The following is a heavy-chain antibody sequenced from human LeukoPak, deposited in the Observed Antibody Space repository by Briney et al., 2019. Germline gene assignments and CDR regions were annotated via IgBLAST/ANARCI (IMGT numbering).Heavy chain of an antibody. J-gene: IGHJ3*02. CDR2: ISSSSSYI. Sequence: RSGGSLRLSCAASGFTFSSYSMNWVRQAPGKGLEWVSSISSSSSYIYYADSVKGRFTISRDNAKNSLYLQMNSLRAEDTAVYYCARDVRYYYGSGSYAFDIWGQGTMVTVSS. CDR3: ARDVRYYYGSGSYAFDI. CDR1: GFTFSSYS. D-gene: IGHD3-10*01. V-gene: IGHV3-21*01.